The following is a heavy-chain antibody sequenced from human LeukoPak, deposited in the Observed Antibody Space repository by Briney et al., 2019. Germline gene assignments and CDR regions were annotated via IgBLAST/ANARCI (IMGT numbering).Heavy chain of an antibody. CDR2: IVYDGSHQ. V-gene: IGHV3-30*18. D-gene: IGHD3-10*01. CDR3: VKGSGTNDYGMDT. CDR1: GFTFNRCG. Sequence: GRSLRFSCAASGFTFNRCGMHWVRQAPGKGLEWVAVIVYDGSHQYYTDSVKGRFTISRDNSKNTVFLQMDSLRAEDTGVYYCVKGSGTNDYGMDTWGQGTTVTVPS. J-gene: IGHJ6*02.